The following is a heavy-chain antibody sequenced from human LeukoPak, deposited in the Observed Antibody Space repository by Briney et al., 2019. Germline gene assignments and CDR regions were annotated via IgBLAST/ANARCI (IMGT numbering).Heavy chain of an antibody. CDR2: IWYDGSNK. Sequence: AGGSLRLSCAASGFTFSSYGMHWVRQAPGKGLEWVAVIWYDGSNKYYADSVKGRFTISRDNSKNTLYLQMNSPRAEDTAVYYCARESPPSTLFDYWGQGTLVTVSS. J-gene: IGHJ4*02. CDR1: GFTFSSYG. V-gene: IGHV3-33*08. CDR3: ARESPPSTLFDY.